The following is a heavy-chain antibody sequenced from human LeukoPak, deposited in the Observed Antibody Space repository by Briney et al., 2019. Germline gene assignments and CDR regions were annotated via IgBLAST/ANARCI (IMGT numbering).Heavy chain of an antibody. J-gene: IGHJ4*02. CDR3: HLSDIVVVPAAPLGNY. CDR1: GFTFSSYA. Sequence: PGGSLRLSCAASGFTFSSYAMSWVRQAPGKGLEWVSAISGSGGSTYYADSVKGRFTISRDNSKNTLYLQMNSLRAEDTAVYYCHLSDIVVVPAAPLGNYWGQGTLVTVSS. V-gene: IGHV3-23*01. D-gene: IGHD2-2*01. CDR2: ISGSGGST.